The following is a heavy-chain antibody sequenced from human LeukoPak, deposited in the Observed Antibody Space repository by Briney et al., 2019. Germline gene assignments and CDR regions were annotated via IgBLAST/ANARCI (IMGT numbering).Heavy chain of an antibody. CDR2: INPSGGST. CDR3: ARAYSSGWSY. CDR1: GYTFTSYY. J-gene: IGHJ4*02. Sequence: ASVTVSCTASGYTFTSYYMHWVRQAPGQGLEWMGIINPSGGSTSYAQKFQGRVTMTRDTSTSTVYMELRSLRSDDAAVYYCARAYSSGWSYWGQGTLVAASS. V-gene: IGHV1-46*01. D-gene: IGHD6-19*01.